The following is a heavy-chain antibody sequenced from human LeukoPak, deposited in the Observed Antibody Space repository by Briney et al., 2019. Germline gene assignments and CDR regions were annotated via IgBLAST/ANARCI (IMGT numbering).Heavy chain of an antibody. V-gene: IGHV3-11*04. J-gene: IGHJ3*02. CDR2: ISSSGNTI. D-gene: IGHD2-2*01. Sequence: PGGSLRLSCAASGFSFSDYYMSWIRQAPGKGLEWVSYISSSGNTIYYADSVKGRFTISRDNAKNSLYLQMNSLRAEDTAVYYCARSPKRPIVVVPAPRGAFDIWGQGTMVTVSS. CDR3: ARSPKRPIVVVPAPRGAFDI. CDR1: GFSFSDYY.